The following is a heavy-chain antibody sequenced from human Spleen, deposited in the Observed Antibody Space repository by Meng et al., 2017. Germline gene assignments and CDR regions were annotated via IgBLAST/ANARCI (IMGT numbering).Heavy chain of an antibody. CDR3: ARDEDISAAGKLFGDY. V-gene: IGHV1-2*06. J-gene: IGHJ4*02. CDR2: IDPKSGDT. CDR1: GYNFPNYW. D-gene: IGHD6-13*01. Sequence: QGQLVQSGPEGKKPGASVKVSCKPSGYNFPNYWLHWVRRAPGQGLEWMGRIDPKSGDTHYAQRFQGRVTMTGDTSISTAYMELSGLRSDDTAMYYCARDEDISAAGKLFGDYWGQGTLVTVSS.